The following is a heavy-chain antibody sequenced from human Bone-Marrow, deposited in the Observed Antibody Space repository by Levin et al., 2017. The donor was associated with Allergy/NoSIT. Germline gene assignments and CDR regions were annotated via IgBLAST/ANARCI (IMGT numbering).Heavy chain of an antibody. CDR3: ARDEEFCSATTCLRWFDP. D-gene: IGHD6-6*01. V-gene: IGHV1-2*06. CDR1: GYTFTSQP. J-gene: IGHJ5*02. Sequence: GESLKISCKSSGYTFTSQPLDWVRQVPGQGLEWMGRINPNTGGAHYAQKFKGRISMTRDTSRRTAYMELRRLTSDDTAVYYCARDEEFCSATTCLRWFDPWGQGTLVTVSS. CDR2: INPNTGGA.